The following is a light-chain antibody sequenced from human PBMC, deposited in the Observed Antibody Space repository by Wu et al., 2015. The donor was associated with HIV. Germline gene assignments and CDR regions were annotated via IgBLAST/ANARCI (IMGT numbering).Light chain of an antibody. J-gene: IGKJ2*03. CDR2: GAS. V-gene: IGKV3D-20*02. Sequence: EIVLTQSPGTLSLSPGERATLSCRASQSVSSSYLAWYQQKPGQAPRLLIYGASSRATGIPDRFSGSGSGTDFTLTISRLEPEDSAVYYCQQRGNWPPFSFGQGTKVEIK. CDR3: QQRGNWPPFS. CDR1: QSVSSSY.